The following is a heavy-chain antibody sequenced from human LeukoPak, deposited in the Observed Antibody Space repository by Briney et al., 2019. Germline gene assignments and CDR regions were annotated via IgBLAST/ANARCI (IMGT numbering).Heavy chain of an antibody. CDR1: GGTFSSYA. CDR2: IIPIFGTA. V-gene: IGHV1-69*05. CDR3: ASEVRYCSGGSCLFDP. Sequence: SVKVSCQASGGTFSSYAISWVRQAPGQGLEWMGGIIPIFGTANYAQKFQGRVTITTDESTSTAYMELSSLRSEDTAVYYCASEVRYCSGGSCLFDPWGQGTLVTVSS. D-gene: IGHD2-15*01. J-gene: IGHJ5*02.